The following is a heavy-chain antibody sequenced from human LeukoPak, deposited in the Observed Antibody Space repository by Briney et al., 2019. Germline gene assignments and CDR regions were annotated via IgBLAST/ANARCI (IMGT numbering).Heavy chain of an antibody. D-gene: IGHD5-18*01. CDR3: ARDKYSYGNLFDS. Sequence: GGSLRLSCAASGFTFSIHGMNWVRQAPGKGLEWVAVIWYDERTTHYADAVKGRFTISRDNSKNTLFLQMDSLRPEDTAVYYCARDKYSYGNLFDSWGQGTQVIVSS. CDR1: GFTFSIHG. V-gene: IGHV3-33*01. CDR2: IWYDERTT. J-gene: IGHJ4*02.